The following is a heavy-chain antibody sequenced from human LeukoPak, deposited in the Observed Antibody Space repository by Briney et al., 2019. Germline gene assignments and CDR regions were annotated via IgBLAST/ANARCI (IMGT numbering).Heavy chain of an antibody. Sequence: PSETLSLTCAVSGGSISSGGYSWSWIRQPPGKGLEWIGYIYHSGSTYYNPSLKSRVTISVDRSKNQFSLKLSSVTAADTAVYYCARGFKLAAAFDYWGQGTLVTVSS. CDR3: ARGFKLAAAFDY. J-gene: IGHJ4*02. D-gene: IGHD6-13*01. CDR1: GGSISSGGYS. CDR2: IYHSGST. V-gene: IGHV4-30-2*01.